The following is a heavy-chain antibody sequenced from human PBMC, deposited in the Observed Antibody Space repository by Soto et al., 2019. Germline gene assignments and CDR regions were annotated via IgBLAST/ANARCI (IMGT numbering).Heavy chain of an antibody. J-gene: IGHJ4*02. Sequence: SETLSLTCTVSGGSISSHYWSWIRQPPGKGLEWIGYIYYSGSTNYNPSLKSRVTISVDTSKNQFSLKLSSVTAADTAVYYCASNLPRYSGSYLQYWGQGTLVTVSS. D-gene: IGHD1-26*01. CDR2: IYYSGST. CDR3: ASNLPRYSGSYLQY. CDR1: GGSISSHY. V-gene: IGHV4-59*11.